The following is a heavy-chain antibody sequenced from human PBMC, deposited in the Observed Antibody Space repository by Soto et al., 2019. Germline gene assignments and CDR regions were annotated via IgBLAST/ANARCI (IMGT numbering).Heavy chain of an antibody. CDR1: GFTFSNYA. D-gene: IGHD2-2*03. CDR2: ISGSGEHT. V-gene: IGHV3-23*01. J-gene: IGHJ4*02. CDR3: AKDGYCTSTSCFAGGEFDY. Sequence: GSLRLSCAASGFTFSNYAMSWVRQAPGKGLEWISAISGSGEHTYYEDSVKGRFTVSRDNSKSTLYLQMSSLRAEDSAAYYCAKDGYCTSTSCFAGGEFDYWGQGTQVTVSS.